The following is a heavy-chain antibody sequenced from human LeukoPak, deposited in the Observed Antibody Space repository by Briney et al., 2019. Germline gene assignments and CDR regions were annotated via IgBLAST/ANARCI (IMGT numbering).Heavy chain of an antibody. CDR1: GFTFSSYV. CDR3: ARGPDHGAFDI. V-gene: IGHV3-23*01. J-gene: IGHJ3*02. CDR2: ISGSGGST. Sequence: PGGSLRLSCAAPGFTFSSYVMSWVRQARGKGPEWVSAISGSGGSTYYADSVKGRFTISRDNSKNTLYVQMNSLRAEDTAVYYCARGPDHGAFDIWGQGTMVTVSS. D-gene: IGHD1-14*01.